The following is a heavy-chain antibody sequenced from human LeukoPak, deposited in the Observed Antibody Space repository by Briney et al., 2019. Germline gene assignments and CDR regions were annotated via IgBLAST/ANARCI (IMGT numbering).Heavy chain of an antibody. Sequence: SETLSLTCTVYGTSFSGYYWRWVRQSPRRGREWIGEIFHSGTTYYNPSLKSRVTMSVDTSRSQFSLKLRSVTAADTAVYYCARHARVATHTNHIDYWGQGALVTVST. J-gene: IGHJ4*02. D-gene: IGHD4-23*01. CDR2: IFHSGTT. V-gene: IGHV4-34*12. CDR1: GTSFSGYY. CDR3: ARHARVATHTNHIDY.